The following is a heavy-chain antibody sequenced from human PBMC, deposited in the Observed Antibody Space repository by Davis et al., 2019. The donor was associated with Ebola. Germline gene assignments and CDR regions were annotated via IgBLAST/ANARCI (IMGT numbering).Heavy chain of an antibody. CDR1: GFTFSSYG. CDR2: ISYDGNQK. V-gene: IGHV3-30*18. CDR3: VKQLGSGFMYDGMDV. J-gene: IGHJ6*02. Sequence: PGGSLRLSCAASGFTFSSYGMHWVRQAPGKGLECVAVISYDGNQKYYADSVKGRFTISRENSKNSIFLQLNSLRAEDTAVYYCVKQLGSGFMYDGMDVWGQGTTVTVSS. D-gene: IGHD3-3*01.